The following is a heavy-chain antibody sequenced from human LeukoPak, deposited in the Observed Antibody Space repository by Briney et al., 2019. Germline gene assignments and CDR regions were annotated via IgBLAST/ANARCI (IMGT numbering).Heavy chain of an antibody. Sequence: GGSLRLSCAASGFTFSSYSINWVRQAPGKGLEWVSFISSSSSYINYADSVKGRFTISRDNAKNSLYLQMNSLRAEDTAVYYCARDYGGVLFDSGYKGGGFDVWGQGTMVTVSS. CDR1: GFTFSSYS. CDR2: ISSSSSYI. CDR3: ARDYGGVLFDSGYKGGGFDV. V-gene: IGHV3-21*01. J-gene: IGHJ3*01. D-gene: IGHD5-12*01.